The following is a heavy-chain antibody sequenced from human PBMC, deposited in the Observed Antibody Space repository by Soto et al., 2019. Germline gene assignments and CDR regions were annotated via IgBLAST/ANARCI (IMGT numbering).Heavy chain of an antibody. Sequence: QMQLQESGPGLVKPSQTLSLTCSVSGESISSGGYYWSWIRHHPGKGLEWIGYIYDSESAYYNPSLKRRVTISMDTSKNHFAMRLSSVTAADTAVYYCARASSSSAAADYWGQGTLATVSS. CDR3: ARASSSSAAADY. CDR1: GESISSGGYY. CDR2: IYDSESA. J-gene: IGHJ4*02. D-gene: IGHD6-6*01. V-gene: IGHV4-31*03.